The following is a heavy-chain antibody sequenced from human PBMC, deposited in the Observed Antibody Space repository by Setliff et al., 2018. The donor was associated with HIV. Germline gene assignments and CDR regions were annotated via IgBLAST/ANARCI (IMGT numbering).Heavy chain of an antibody. Sequence: SETLSLTCAVYGGSLSGYYWSWIRQSPGKGLEWIGEINHRGSTNYNPSFKSRVTISPDTSKNQFSLKMNSVTAADTAVYYCAAWRGVGATAWGQGTLVTVSS. CDR1: GGSLSGYY. CDR3: AAWRGVGATA. D-gene: IGHD1-26*01. V-gene: IGHV4-34*01. CDR2: INHRGST. J-gene: IGHJ4*02.